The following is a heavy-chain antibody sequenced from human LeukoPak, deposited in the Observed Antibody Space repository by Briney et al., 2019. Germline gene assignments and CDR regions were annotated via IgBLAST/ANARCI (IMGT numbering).Heavy chain of an antibody. Sequence: GASGKVSCKGAGGAFSSYAISWVRQGPGQGLEWMGGIILIFGTTNYGQKFQGRVTIPKDEPTSTAYMELSSLRSEDTAVYYCARGGPLCSSTSCRSFHDAFDIWGQGTMVTVSS. CDR1: GGAFSSYA. CDR2: IILIFGTT. CDR3: ARGGPLCSSTSCRSFHDAFDI. V-gene: IGHV1-69*05. J-gene: IGHJ3*02. D-gene: IGHD2-2*01.